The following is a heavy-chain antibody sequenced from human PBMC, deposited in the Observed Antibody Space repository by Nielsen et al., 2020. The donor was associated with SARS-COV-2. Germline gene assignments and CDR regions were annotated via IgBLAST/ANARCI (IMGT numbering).Heavy chain of an antibody. CDR3: ARGVLGDYYYYMDV. CDR2: IYYSGST. V-gene: IGHV4-59*01. CDR1: GGSISSYY. J-gene: IGHJ6*03. Sequence: SETLSLTCTVSGGSISSYYWSWIRQPPGKGLEWIGYIYYSGSTNYKPSLKSRVTISVDTSKNQFSLKLSSVTAADTAVYYCARGVLGDYYYYMDVWGKGTTVTVSS.